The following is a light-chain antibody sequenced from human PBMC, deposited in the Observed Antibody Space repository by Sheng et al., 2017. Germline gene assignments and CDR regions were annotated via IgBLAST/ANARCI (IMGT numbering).Light chain of an antibody. CDR3: LRLDSHPYT. J-gene: IGKJ2*01. V-gene: IGKV1-5*03. CDR1: QSVRNW. Sequence: DIQMTQSPSTLSASEGDRVSITCRASQSVRNWLAWYQQKPGKAPKLLIYKASTLQSGVPSRFSGSGSGTDFTLTISSLQPEDFAAYYCLRLDSHPYTFGQGTKLDIK. CDR2: KAS.